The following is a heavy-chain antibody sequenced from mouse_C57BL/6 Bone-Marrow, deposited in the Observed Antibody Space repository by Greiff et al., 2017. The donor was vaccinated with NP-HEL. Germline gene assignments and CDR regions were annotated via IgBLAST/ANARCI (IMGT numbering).Heavy chain of an antibody. CDR2: IYPGDGDT. J-gene: IGHJ4*01. CDR3: ARKGTYSNYAMDY. Sequence: QVQLQQSGAELVKPGASVKISCKASGYAFSSYWMNWVKQRPGKGLEWIGQIYPGDGDTTYNGKFKGKATLTADKSSSTAYMQLSSLTSEDSAVYFCARKGTYSNYAMDYWGQGTSVTVSS. V-gene: IGHV1-80*01. CDR1: GYAFSSYW. D-gene: IGHD2-10*01.